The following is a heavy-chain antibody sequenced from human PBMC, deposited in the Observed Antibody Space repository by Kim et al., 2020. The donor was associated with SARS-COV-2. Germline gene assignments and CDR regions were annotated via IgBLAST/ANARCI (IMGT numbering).Heavy chain of an antibody. Sequence: SETLSLTCTVSGGSISSYYWSWIRQPPGKGLEWIGYSYYSWSTNYNPSLKSRVTISVDTYKNHFSLKVSSVTAADTAVYYCASAPPGEVATIMHWGQGTLVTVSS. CDR1: GGSISSYY. CDR2: SYYSWST. J-gene: IGHJ4*02. D-gene: IGHD5-12*01. CDR3: ASAPPGEVATIMH. V-gene: IGHV4-59*13.